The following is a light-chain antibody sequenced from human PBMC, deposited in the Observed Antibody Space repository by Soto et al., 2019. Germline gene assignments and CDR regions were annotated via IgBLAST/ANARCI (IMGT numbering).Light chain of an antibody. CDR3: QKYNNYFWA. CDR1: QNINTW. J-gene: IGKJ1*01. CDR2: KAY. V-gene: IGKV1-5*03. Sequence: DIQMTQSPSTVSASVGDRVTITCRASQNINTWLAWYQQKPGKAPKLLILKAYSLESGVPSRFSGSGSGTEFTLTISSLQPDDLATYYCQKYNNYFWAFDQGNKGDI.